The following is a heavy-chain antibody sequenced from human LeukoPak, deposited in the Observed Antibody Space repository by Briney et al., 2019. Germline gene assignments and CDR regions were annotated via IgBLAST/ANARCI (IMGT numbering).Heavy chain of an antibody. CDR3: ARAVAGTGWFDP. V-gene: IGHV3-13*01. CDR2: IGNAGET. D-gene: IGHD6-19*01. Sequence: PGGSLRLSCAASGFTFSTYDMHWVRHVTGKGLEWVSAIGNAGETYYPGSVKGRFTISRENAKNYLYLQMNSLRAGDTAVYYCARAVAGTGWFDPWGQGTLVTVSS. J-gene: IGHJ5*02. CDR1: GFTFSTYD.